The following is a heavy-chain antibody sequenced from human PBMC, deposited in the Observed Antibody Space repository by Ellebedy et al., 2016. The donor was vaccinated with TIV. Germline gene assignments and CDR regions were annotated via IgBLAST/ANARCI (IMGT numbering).Heavy chain of an antibody. CDR3: ARGVLGAIVVVPAASDWFDP. V-gene: IGHV4-59*12. CDR2: IYYSGST. Sequence: SETLSLTXTVSGGSISSYYWSWIRQPPGKGLEWIGYIYYSGSTNYNPSLKSRVTISVDTSKNQFSLKLSSVTAADTAVYYCARGVLGAIVVVPAASDWFDPWGQGTLVTVSS. D-gene: IGHD2-2*01. J-gene: IGHJ5*02. CDR1: GGSISSYY.